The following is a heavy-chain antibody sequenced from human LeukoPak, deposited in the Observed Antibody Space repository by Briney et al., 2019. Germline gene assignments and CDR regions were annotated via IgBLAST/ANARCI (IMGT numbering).Heavy chain of an antibody. CDR1: GYTFTSYD. V-gene: IGHV1-8*03. CDR3: ARGRRVHYDRSGYALDD. J-gene: IGHJ4*02. Sequence: ASVKVSCKASGYTFTSYDINWVRHATGQGLEWMGWTSPNSGNTGYAQKFQGSVTITRNTPISTAYMEVSRLRSEDTAVYYCARGRRVHYDRSGYALDDWGQGTLVTVSS. CDR2: TSPNSGNT. D-gene: IGHD3-22*01.